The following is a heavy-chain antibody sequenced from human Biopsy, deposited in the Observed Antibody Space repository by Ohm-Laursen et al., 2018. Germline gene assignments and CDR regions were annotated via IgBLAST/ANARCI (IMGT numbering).Heavy chain of an antibody. D-gene: IGHD2-15*01. J-gene: IGHJ4*02. CDR1: GKTFSDYQ. V-gene: IGHV4-34*08. CDR3: GNEVHGRDY. Sequence: GTLSLTCAVFGKTFSDYQWSWIRQPPGKGLEWIGQINQAGTTNYNPSLKSRVSISADASKYDFSPRLTSVTAADTAVYLCGNEVHGRDYWGLGAQVTASS. CDR2: INQAGTT.